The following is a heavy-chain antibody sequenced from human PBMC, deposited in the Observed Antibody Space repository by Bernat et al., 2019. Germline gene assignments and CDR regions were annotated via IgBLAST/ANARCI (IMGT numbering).Heavy chain of an antibody. V-gene: IGHV1-2*04. J-gene: IGHJ6*02. CDR2: INPNSGGT. D-gene: IGHD3/OR15-3a*01. Sequence: QVQLVQSGAEVKKPGASVKVSCKASGYTFTSYYMHWVRQAPGQGLEWMGWINPNSGGTNYAQKFQGWVTMTRDTSISTAYMELSRLRSDDTAVYYCARTVLLDHYYYGMDVWGQGTTVTVSS. CDR3: ARTVLLDHYYYGMDV. CDR1: GYTFTSYY.